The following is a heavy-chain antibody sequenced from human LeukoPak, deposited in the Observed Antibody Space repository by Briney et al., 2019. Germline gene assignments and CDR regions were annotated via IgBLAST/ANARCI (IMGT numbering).Heavy chain of an antibody. D-gene: IGHD2-2*01. CDR3: ARDVPAATYYYYYYGMDV. Sequence: ASVKVSCKASGYTFTGYYMHWVRQAPRQGLEWMGWINPNSGGTNYAQKFQGRVTMTRDTSISTAYMELSRLRSDDTAVYYCARDVPAATYYYYYYGMDVWGQGTTVTVSS. V-gene: IGHV1-2*02. CDR2: INPNSGGT. CDR1: GYTFTGYY. J-gene: IGHJ6*02.